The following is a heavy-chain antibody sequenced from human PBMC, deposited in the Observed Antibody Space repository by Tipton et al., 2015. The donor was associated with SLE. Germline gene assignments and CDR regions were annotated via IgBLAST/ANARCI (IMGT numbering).Heavy chain of an antibody. D-gene: IGHD2-8*02. CDR3: ARDVGGYNTGWFPYYFDY. CDR1: GGSISSSDYF. J-gene: IGHJ4*02. Sequence: TLSLTCTVSGGSISSSDYFWGWIRQPPGKGLEWIGNIFYSGGTYCNPSLKSRVTISVDTSKNQFSLNLSSVTAADTAMYYCARDVGGYNTGWFPYYFDYWGQGTLVTVSA. CDR2: IFYSGGT. V-gene: IGHV4-39*07.